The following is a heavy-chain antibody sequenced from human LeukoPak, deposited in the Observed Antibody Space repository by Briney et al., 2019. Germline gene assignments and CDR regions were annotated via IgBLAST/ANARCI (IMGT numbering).Heavy chain of an antibody. J-gene: IGHJ5*02. CDR2: IYYSGST. CDR1: GGSISSYY. D-gene: IGHD3-22*01. CDR3: ARHGEYYYDSSGYLHNWFDP. V-gene: IGHV4-59*08. Sequence: SETLSLTCTVSGGSISSYYWSWIRQPPGKGLEWIGYIYYSGSTNYNPSLKSRGTISVDTSKNQFSLKLSSVTAADTAVYYCARHGEYYYDSSGYLHNWFDPWGQGTLVTVSS.